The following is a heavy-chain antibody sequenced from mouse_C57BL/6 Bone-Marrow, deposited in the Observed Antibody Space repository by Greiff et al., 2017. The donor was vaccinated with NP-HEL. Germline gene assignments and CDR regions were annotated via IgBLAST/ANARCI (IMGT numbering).Heavy chain of an antibody. D-gene: IGHD4-1*02. V-gene: IGHV12-3*01. CDR2: ITHSGET. Sequence: VQLQESGPGLVKPSQSLFLTCSITGFPITSGYYWIWIRQSPGKPLEWMGYITHSGETFYNPSLQSPISITRETSKNPFFLQLNSVTTEDTAMYYCAGFNWDYYAMDYWGQGTSVTVSS. CDR1: GFPITSGYY. J-gene: IGHJ4*01. CDR3: AGFNWDYYAMDY.